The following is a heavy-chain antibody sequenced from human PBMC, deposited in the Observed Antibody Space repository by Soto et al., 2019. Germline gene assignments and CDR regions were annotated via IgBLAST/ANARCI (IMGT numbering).Heavy chain of an antibody. CDR3: ARDPH. Sequence: QVQLVESGGGVVQPGWSLRLSCAASGFTFSSYAMHWVRQAPGKGLEWVAVISYDGSNKYYADSVKGRFTISRDNSKNTLYLQMNSLRAEDTAVYYCARDPHWGQGTLVTVSS. CDR2: ISYDGSNK. J-gene: IGHJ4*02. V-gene: IGHV3-30-3*01. CDR1: GFTFSSYA.